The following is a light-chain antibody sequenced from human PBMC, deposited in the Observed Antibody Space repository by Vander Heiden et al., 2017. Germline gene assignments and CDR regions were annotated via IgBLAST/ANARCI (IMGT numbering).Light chain of an antibody. CDR3: QQYYSTPQT. CDR2: WAS. Sequence: SPDSLAVSLGERATINCKSSQSVLYSSNNKNYLAWYQQKPGQPPKLLIYWASTRESGVPDRFSGSGSGTDFTLTISSLQAEDVAVYYCQQYYSTPQTFGQGTKLEIK. V-gene: IGKV4-1*01. J-gene: IGKJ2*01. CDR1: QSVLYSSNNKNY.